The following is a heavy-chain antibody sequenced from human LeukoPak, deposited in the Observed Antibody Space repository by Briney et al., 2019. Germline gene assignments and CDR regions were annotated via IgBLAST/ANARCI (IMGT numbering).Heavy chain of an antibody. D-gene: IGHD3-3*01. CDR2: IYTGGNT. J-gene: IGHJ3*02. CDR1: GGSISSYY. V-gene: IGHV4-4*07. CDR3: AKNYDFWSGYYDM. Sequence: PSETLSLTCTVSGGSISSYYWNWIRQPAGKGLEWIGRIYTGGNTKYNPSLKSRVTMSIDTSKNQFSLKLRSVTAADTAVYYCAKNYDFWSGYYDMWGQGTMVTVSS.